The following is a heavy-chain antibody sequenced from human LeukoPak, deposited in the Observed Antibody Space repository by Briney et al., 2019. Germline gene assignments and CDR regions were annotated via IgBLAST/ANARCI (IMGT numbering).Heavy chain of an antibody. CDR1: GFTFSSYG. CDR2: ISGSGGST. J-gene: IGHJ3*02. D-gene: IGHD4-17*01. V-gene: IGHV3-23*01. Sequence: GGSLRLSCAASGFTFSSYGLTWVRQAPGKELEWVSSISGSGGSTQYAASVQGRFTISRDNSKNTLYLQMNSLRAEDTAVYYCAKDPNGDYIGAFDIWGQGTMVTVSS. CDR3: AKDPNGDYIGAFDI.